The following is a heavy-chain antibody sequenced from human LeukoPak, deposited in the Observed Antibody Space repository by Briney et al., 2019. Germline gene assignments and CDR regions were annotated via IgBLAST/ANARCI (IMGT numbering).Heavy chain of an antibody. CDR2: VTDTGRST. J-gene: IGHJ4*02. Sequence: GGSLRLSCAASGYTFSNFAMSWVRQAPGKGLEWVSGVTDTGRSTYYADFVEGRFTISRDNSKSTLYLQMRSLRPEDTAIYYCASAGPANDYWGQGTLVTVSS. CDR1: GYTFSNFA. CDR3: ASAGPANDY. V-gene: IGHV3-23*01.